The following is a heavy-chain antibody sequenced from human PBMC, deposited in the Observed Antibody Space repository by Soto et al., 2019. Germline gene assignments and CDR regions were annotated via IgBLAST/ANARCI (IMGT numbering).Heavy chain of an antibody. CDR1: GGSFSGYF. CDR3: ARGEQIIDY. Sequence: QVQLQQWGAGLLKPSETLSLTCAVYGGSFSGYFWSWIRQPPGKGLEWIGEINHSGSTNYNPSLKSRVTMSVDTYKNQFSLKLSSVTAADTAVYYCARGEQIIDYWGQGTLVTVSS. V-gene: IGHV4-34*01. J-gene: IGHJ4*02. CDR2: INHSGST.